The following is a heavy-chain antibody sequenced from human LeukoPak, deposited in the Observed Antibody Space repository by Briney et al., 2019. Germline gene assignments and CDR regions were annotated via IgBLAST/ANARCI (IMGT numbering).Heavy chain of an antibody. CDR3: ASSDTGGYSSRSTDY. Sequence: HTGGSLRLSCAVSGFTFSTSDMSWVRQAPGKGLEWVSSIDGSDGSTYYADSVKGRFSISRDNSKNTLYLQMNSLRAEDTAVYYCASSDTGGYSSRSTDYWGQGTLVTVSS. J-gene: IGHJ4*02. V-gene: IGHV3-23*01. CDR2: IDGSDGST. CDR1: GFTFSTSD. D-gene: IGHD6-13*01.